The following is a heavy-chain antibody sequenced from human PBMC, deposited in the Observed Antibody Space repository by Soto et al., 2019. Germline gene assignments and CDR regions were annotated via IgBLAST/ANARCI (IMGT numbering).Heavy chain of an antibody. CDR2: IYWDDDN. Sequence: QITLRESGPTLVKPTETLTLTCSFSGFSLSSPAVGVNWIRQPPGKAPEWLALIYWDDDNHYSPSLENRLTITKDTSKNQLVLTMTNMDPVDTATYYCAHGRGWLPDYWGQGTLVTVSS. J-gene: IGHJ4*02. D-gene: IGHD6-19*01. V-gene: IGHV2-5*02. CDR1: GFSLSSPAVG. CDR3: AHGRGWLPDY.